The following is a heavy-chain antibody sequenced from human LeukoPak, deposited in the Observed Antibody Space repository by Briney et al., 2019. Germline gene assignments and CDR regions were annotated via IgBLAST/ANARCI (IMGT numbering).Heavy chain of an antibody. Sequence: GSSVKVSCKASGGTFSSYAISWVRQAPGQGLEWMGGIIPIFGTANYAQKFQGRVTITTDESTSTAYMELSSLRSEDTAVYYCARDGNFWSGYYTGLRWFDPWGQGTLVAVSS. V-gene: IGHV1-69*05. D-gene: IGHD3-3*01. CDR2: IIPIFGTA. CDR1: GGTFSSYA. J-gene: IGHJ5*02. CDR3: ARDGNFWSGYYTGLRWFDP.